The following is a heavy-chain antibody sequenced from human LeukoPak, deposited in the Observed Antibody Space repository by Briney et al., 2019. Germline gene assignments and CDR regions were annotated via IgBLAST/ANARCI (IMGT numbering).Heavy chain of an antibody. CDR1: GYTFSSYY. CDR3: AREGTTVWPPYPCY. V-gene: IGHV1-18*04. D-gene: IGHD1-14*01. CDR2: ISGYNGKT. Sequence: ASVKVSCKTSGYTFSSYYITWVRQAPGQGLEWMGWISGYNGKTSYARNLEGRVTMTTDTSTTTAYLELRSLTSDDTAIYYCAREGTTVWPPYPCYWGQGTLVTVSS. J-gene: IGHJ4*02.